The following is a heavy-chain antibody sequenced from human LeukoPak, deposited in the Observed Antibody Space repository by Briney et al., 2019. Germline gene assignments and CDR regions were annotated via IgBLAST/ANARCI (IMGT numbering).Heavy chain of an antibody. CDR2: MNPNSGNT. J-gene: IGHJ4*02. Sequence: ASVKVSCKASGYTFTSYGISWVRQAPGQGLEWMGWMNPNSGNTGYAQKFQGRVTITWNTSISTAYMDLSSLRSEDTAVYYCARVGYSNSYDYWGQGTLVTVPS. V-gene: IGHV1-8*03. D-gene: IGHD5-18*01. CDR3: ARVGYSNSYDY. CDR1: GYTFTSYG.